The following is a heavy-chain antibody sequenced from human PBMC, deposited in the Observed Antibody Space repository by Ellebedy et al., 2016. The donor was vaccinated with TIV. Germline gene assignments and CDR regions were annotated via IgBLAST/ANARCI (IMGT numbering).Heavy chain of an antibody. CDR1: GGSISSSSYY. V-gene: IGHV4-39*07. D-gene: IGHD3-3*01. J-gene: IGHJ6*02. CDR3: ARGVWSGGDYGMDV. Sequence: SETLSLXXTVSGGSISSSSYYWGWIRQPPGKGLEWIGSIYYSGSTYYNPSLKSRVTISVDTSKNQFSLKLSSVTAADTAVYYCARGVWSGGDYGMDVWGQGTTVTVSS. CDR2: IYYSGST.